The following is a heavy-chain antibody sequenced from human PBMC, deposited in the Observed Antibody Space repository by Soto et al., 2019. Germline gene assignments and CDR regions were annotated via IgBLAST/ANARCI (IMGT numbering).Heavy chain of an antibody. D-gene: IGHD3-22*01. Sequence: PGGSLRLSCAASGFTFSSYGMHWVRQAPGKGLEWVAVIWYDGSNKYYADSVKGRFTISRDNSKNTLYLQMNSLRAEDTAVYYCARDPRYYYDSSGYYLLVYYYYGMDVWGQGTTVTVSS. V-gene: IGHV3-33*01. CDR3: ARDPRYYYDSSGYYLLVYYYYGMDV. CDR2: IWYDGSNK. J-gene: IGHJ6*02. CDR1: GFTFSSYG.